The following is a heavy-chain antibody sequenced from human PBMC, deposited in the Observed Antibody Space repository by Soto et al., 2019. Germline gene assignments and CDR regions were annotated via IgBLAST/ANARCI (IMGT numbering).Heavy chain of an antibody. CDR1: GGSISSGGYS. D-gene: IGHD3-22*01. J-gene: IGHJ5*02. V-gene: IGHV4-30-2*02. Sequence: SETLSLTCAVSGGSISSGGYSWSWIRQPPGKGLEWIGYIYHSGSTYYNPSLKSRVTISVDTSKNQFSLKLSSVTAADTAVYYCASLYDSSGWFDPWGQGTLVTVSS. CDR3: ASLYDSSGWFDP. CDR2: IYHSGST.